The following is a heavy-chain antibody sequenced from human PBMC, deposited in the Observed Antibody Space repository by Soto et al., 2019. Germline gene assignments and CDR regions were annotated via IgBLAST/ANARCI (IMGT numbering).Heavy chain of an antibody. J-gene: IGHJ6*02. Sequence: SETLSLTCTVSGGSISSYYWSWIRQPPGKGLEWIGYIYYSGSTNYNPSLKSRVTISVGTSKNQISLTLSSVTAADTAVYYCVRQGIGPIHGLVDVWGQGTTVTVSS. V-gene: IGHV4-59*08. CDR2: IYYSGST. D-gene: IGHD3-10*01. CDR3: VRQGIGPIHGLVDV. CDR1: GGSISSYY.